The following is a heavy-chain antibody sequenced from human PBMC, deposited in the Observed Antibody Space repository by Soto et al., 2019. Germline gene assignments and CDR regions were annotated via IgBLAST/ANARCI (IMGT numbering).Heavy chain of an antibody. V-gene: IGHV4-39*01. CDR3: ARHRTRESSYYGSGSFSDRGVYYFDY. CDR2: IYYSGST. D-gene: IGHD3-10*01. J-gene: IGHJ4*02. Sequence: SETLSLTCTVSGGSISSSSYYWAWIRQPPGKGLEWIGSIYYSGSTYYNPSLKSRVTISVDTSKNQFSLKLSSVTAADTAVYYCARHRTRESSYYGSGSFSDRGVYYFDYWGQGTLVTVSS. CDR1: GGSISSSSYY.